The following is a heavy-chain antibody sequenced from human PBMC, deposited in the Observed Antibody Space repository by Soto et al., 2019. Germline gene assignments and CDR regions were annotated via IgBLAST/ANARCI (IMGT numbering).Heavy chain of an antibody. J-gene: IGHJ4*02. D-gene: IGHD3-22*01. Sequence: GASVKVSCKASGYTFTSYGISWLRQAPGQGLEWVGWISAHNGDTRYAQNLQGRIPMTTDTFTNTAYMELTSLTSDDTAVYYCARDWSRYYDSSGLMWFYWGQGTLVTVSA. CDR2: ISAHNGDT. CDR3: ARDWSRYYDSSGLMWFY. CDR1: GYTFTSYG. V-gene: IGHV1-18*01.